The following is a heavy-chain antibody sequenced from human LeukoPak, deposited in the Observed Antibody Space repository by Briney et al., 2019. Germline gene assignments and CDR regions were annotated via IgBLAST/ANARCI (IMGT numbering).Heavy chain of an antibody. J-gene: IGHJ4*02. D-gene: IGHD2-2*01. CDR1: GFTFSDYY. V-gene: IGHV3-23*01. CDR3: AKGLLGYCSSTSCMGGFDY. Sequence: PGGSLRLSCAASGFTFSDYYMSWIRQAPGKGLEWVSAISGSGGSTYYADSVKGRFTISRDNSKNTLYLQMNSLRAEDTAVYYCAKGLLGYCSSTSCMGGFDYWGQGTLVTVSS. CDR2: ISGSGGST.